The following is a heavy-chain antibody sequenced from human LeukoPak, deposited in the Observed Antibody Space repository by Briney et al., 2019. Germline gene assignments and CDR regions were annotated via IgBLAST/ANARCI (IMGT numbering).Heavy chain of an antibody. D-gene: IGHD6-13*01. CDR3: ARDARGAAAADDAFDL. V-gene: IGHV1-69*13. J-gene: IGHJ3*01. CDR1: GGTFSSYA. Sequence: SVKVSCKASGGTFSSYAISWVRQAPGQGLEWMGGIIPIFGTANYAQKFQGRVTITADESTSTAYMELSSLRSEDTAMYYCARDARGAAAADDAFDLWGQGTVVTVSS. CDR2: IIPIFGTA.